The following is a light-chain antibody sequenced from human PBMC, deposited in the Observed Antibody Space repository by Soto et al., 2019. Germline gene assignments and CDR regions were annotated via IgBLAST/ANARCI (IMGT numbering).Light chain of an antibody. CDR2: GAS. V-gene: IGKV1-5*01. CDR3: QQQNSYLRT. CDR1: QTINTW. Sequence: DIEMTQSPATLSASVGDRVTLTCRASQTINTWLAWYQQKPGKAPNLLISGASTLATGVPARFSGSGSETEFTLTITSLQSEDSATYYCQQQNSYLRTFGQGTKVDIK. J-gene: IGKJ2*01.